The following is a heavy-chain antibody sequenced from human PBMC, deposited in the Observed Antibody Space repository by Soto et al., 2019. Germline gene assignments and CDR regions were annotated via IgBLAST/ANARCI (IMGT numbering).Heavy chain of an antibody. Sequence: EVQLLESGGGLVQPGGSLRLSCAASGFTFSSYAMNWVRQAPGKGLEWVSAISGSGGSTYYADSVKGRFTISRDNSKNTLFLQINSLRVEDSAVYYCAKSGYGDYPIAPYGMDVWGQGTTVTVSS. CDR3: AKSGYGDYPIAPYGMDV. J-gene: IGHJ6*02. CDR2: ISGSGGST. D-gene: IGHD4-17*01. CDR1: GFTFSSYA. V-gene: IGHV3-23*01.